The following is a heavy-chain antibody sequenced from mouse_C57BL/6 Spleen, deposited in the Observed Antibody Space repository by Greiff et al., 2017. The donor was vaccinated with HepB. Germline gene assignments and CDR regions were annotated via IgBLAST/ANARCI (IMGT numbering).Heavy chain of an antibody. Sequence: EVKVVESGGGLVKPGGSLKLSCAASGFTFSSYAMSWVRQTPEKRLEWVATISDGGSYTYYPDNVKGRFTISRDNAKNNLYLQMSHLKSEDTAMYYCARDRDYYGSPYWYFDVWGTGTTVTVSS. J-gene: IGHJ1*03. V-gene: IGHV5-4*01. CDR2: ISDGGSYT. D-gene: IGHD1-1*01. CDR3: ARDRDYYGSPYWYFDV. CDR1: GFTFSSYA.